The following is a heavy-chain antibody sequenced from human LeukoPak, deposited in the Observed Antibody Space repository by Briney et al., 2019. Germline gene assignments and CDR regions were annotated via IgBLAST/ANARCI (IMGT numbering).Heavy chain of an antibody. CDR1: GGSFSGYY. V-gene: IGHV4-34*01. D-gene: IGHD3-22*01. CDR2: INHSGST. CDR3: ARGGYYDSSGYYGAAWWYFDL. Sequence: PSETLSLTCAVYGGSFSGYYWSWIRQPPGKGLEWIGEINHSGSTNYNPSLKSRVTISVDTSKNQFSLKLSSVTAADTAVYYCARGGYYDSSGYYGAAWWYFDLWGRGTLVTVSS. J-gene: IGHJ2*01.